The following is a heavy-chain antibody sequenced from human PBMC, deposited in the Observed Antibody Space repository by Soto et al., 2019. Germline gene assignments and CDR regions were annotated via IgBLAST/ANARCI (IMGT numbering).Heavy chain of an antibody. J-gene: IGHJ6*02. CDR1: GFTFSSYA. CDR2: ISYDGSNK. Sequence: GGSLRLSCAASGFTFSSYAMHWVRQAPGKGLEWVAVISYDGSNKYYADSVKGRFTISRDNSKNTLYLQMNSLRAEDTAVYYCARAQYSSGWYPNYYYYGMDVWGQGTTVTVSS. V-gene: IGHV3-30-3*01. D-gene: IGHD6-19*01. CDR3: ARAQYSSGWYPNYYYYGMDV.